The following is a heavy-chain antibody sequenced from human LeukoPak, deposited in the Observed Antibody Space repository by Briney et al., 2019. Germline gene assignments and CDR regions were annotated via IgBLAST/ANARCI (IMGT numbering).Heavy chain of an antibody. Sequence: SETLSLTCTVSGGSISSGSYYWSWIRQPPGKGLEWIGYIYYSGSTNYNPSLKSRVTISVDTSKNQFSLKLSSVTAADTAVYYCARGENYYDSSGYYYYFDYWGQGTLVTVSS. CDR1: GGSISSGSYY. CDR3: ARGENYYDSSGYYYYFDY. D-gene: IGHD3-22*01. J-gene: IGHJ4*02. CDR2: IYYSGST. V-gene: IGHV4-61*01.